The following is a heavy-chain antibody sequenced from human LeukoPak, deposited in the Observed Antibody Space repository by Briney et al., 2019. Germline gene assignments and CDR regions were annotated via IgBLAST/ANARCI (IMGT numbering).Heavy chain of an antibody. Sequence: ASVKVSCKASGGTFSSYGISWVRQAPGQGLEWMGWISAYNGNTNYAQKLQGRVTMTTDTSTSTAYMELRSLRSDDTAVYYCAREYCSSTSCHFDYWGQGTLVTVSS. V-gene: IGHV1-18*01. CDR1: GGTFSSYG. CDR2: ISAYNGNT. J-gene: IGHJ4*02. CDR3: AREYCSSTSCHFDY. D-gene: IGHD2-2*01.